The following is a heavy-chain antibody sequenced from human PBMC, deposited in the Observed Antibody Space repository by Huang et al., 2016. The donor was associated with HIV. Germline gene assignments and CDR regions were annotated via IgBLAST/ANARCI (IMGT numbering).Heavy chain of an antibody. CDR2: INHSGST. Sequence: QVHLQQWGSGLLRPSETLSRTRVVYGGSCSNHYWSWVRRSPGTGPEWIGEINHSGSTNHSPSLKSRFPRSIETSRNQCSLNVASVTAADTALYFCGRGSGIAAMGTVDGALDIWAQGAKGTVFS. J-gene: IGHJ3*02. CDR3: GRGSGIAAMGTVDGALDI. D-gene: IGHD6-25*01. V-gene: IGHV4-34*02. CDR1: GGSCSNHY.